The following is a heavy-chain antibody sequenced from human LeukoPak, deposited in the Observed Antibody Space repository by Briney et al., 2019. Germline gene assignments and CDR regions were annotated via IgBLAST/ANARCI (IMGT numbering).Heavy chain of an antibody. CDR1: GFTFSIYW. CDR2: IKQDGNEK. Sequence: GGALRLSCAPSGFTFSIYWMSSVRHAPGKRLEWVANIKQDGNEKNYVDSVNGGFTISRDNANSSLYLQVNSLRAEDTAVYYCARGGEYLDFWGQGTLVTVSS. V-gene: IGHV3-7*05. D-gene: IGHD2-21*01. J-gene: IGHJ4*02. CDR3: ARGGEYLDF.